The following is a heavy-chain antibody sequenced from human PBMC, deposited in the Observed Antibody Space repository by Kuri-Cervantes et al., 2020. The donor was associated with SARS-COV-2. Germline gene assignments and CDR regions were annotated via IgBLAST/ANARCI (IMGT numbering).Heavy chain of an antibody. CDR1: GFTFSGHW. CDR3: AGGIAAAGTVSSYGMDV. CDR2: ISYDGSNK. V-gene: IGHV3-30-3*01. J-gene: IGHJ6*02. Sequence: GGSLRLSCAASGFTFSGHWIHWVRQAPGKGLEWVAVISYDGSNKYYADSVKGRFTISRDNSKNTLYLQMNSLRAEDTAVYYCAGGIAAAGTVSSYGMDVWGQGTTVTVSS. D-gene: IGHD6-13*01.